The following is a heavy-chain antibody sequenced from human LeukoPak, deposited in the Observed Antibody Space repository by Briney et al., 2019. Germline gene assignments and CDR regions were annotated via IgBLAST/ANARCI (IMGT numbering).Heavy chain of an antibody. J-gene: IGHJ6*03. CDR2: IPYDGTNK. D-gene: IGHD4-11*01. CDR3: ARDSLYYINV. CDR1: GYTFSSYG. Sequence: GRSLRLSCAASGYTFSSYGMHWVRQAPGKGLEWVAFIPYDGTNKYYADSVKGRFTISRDNAKNSLYLQMNSLRAEDTAVYYCARDSLYYINVWGKGTTVTVSS. V-gene: IGHV3-33*08.